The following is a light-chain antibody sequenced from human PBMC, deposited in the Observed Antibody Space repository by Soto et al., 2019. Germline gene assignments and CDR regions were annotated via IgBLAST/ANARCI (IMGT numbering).Light chain of an antibody. CDR1: QGISSY. CDR2: GAS. Sequence: TQSPSSFSASTGDRVTITCRASQGISSYLAWYQQKPGQAPRLLIYGASSRATGIPDRFSGSGSGTDFTLTISRLEPEDFAVYYCQQYGSSPITFGQGTRLEIK. CDR3: QQYGSSPIT. J-gene: IGKJ5*01. V-gene: IGKV3-20*01.